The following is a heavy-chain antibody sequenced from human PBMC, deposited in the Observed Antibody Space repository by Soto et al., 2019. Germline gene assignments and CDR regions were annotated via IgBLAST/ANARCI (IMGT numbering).Heavy chain of an antibody. Sequence: EVQLLEPGVGLVQPGGSLRLSCAASGFTFSSFFMSWVRQAPGKGLDWVSGIGANGGGTYYADSLKGRFIISRDTSNNTLSLETNSLRADDTGVYYCARDPNGDSLCAFDFWGQKTMVTVSS. CDR3: ARDPNGDSLCAFDF. V-gene: IGHV3-23*01. J-gene: IGHJ3*01. D-gene: IGHD2-21*02. CDR1: GFTFSSFF. CDR2: IGANGGGT.